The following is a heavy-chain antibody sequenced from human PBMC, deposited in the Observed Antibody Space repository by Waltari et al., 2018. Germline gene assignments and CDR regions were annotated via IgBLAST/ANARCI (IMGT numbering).Heavy chain of an antibody. CDR2: INPDIAGT. CDR1: GYTFTGYY. J-gene: IGHJ4*02. CDR3: ARDLRAMDLDY. V-gene: IGHV1-2*07. D-gene: IGHD5-18*01. Sequence: QVQLVQSGAEVKKPGASVKVSCKASGYTFTGYYMHWVRQAPGQGLELMGWINPDIAGTNYAHRVQARVTMARDASVSTAYRELSRLRSDDTAVYYCARDLRAMDLDYWGQGTLVTVSS.